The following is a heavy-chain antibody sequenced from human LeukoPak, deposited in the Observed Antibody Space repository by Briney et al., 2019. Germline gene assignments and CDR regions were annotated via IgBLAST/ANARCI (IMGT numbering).Heavy chain of an antibody. CDR3: VRDGGNYWFDP. CDR1: GFTFSAYW. D-gene: IGHD4-23*01. J-gene: IGHJ5*02. Sequence: GKSLRLSCAASGFTFSAYWMHWVRQAPGKGLVWVSRISSDGTNTGYADSVKGRFTISRDNAKNTVYLQMNSLRAEDTAVYYCVRDGGNYWFDPWGQGTLVTVSS. CDR2: ISSDGTNT. V-gene: IGHV3-74*01.